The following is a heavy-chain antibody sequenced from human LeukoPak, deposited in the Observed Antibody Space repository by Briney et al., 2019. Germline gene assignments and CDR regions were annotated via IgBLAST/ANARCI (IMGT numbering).Heavy chain of an antibody. D-gene: IGHD6-13*01. V-gene: IGHV3-30*03. J-gene: IGHJ4*02. CDR3: ARDLYSKGWFPDF. CDR2: MSDDGNDE. Sequence: GGSLRLSCAASGFTFSSYGMHWVRQAPGKGLEWVAVMSDDGNDEYYADSVKGRFHISRDTSKNTLYIQISSLRLEDTAVYYCARDLYSKGWFPDFWGQGTLVTVSS. CDR1: GFTFSSYG.